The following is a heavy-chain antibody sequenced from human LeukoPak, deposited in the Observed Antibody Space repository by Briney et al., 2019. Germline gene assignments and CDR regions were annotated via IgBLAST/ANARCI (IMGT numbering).Heavy chain of an antibody. Sequence: GGSLRLSCAASGFTFSSYAMSWVRQAPGKRLEWVSAISGSGGSTYHADSVKGRFTISRDNSKNTLYLQMNSLRAEDTAVYYCAIKGLLQPNGNAFDIWGQGTMVTVSS. CDR2: ISGSGGST. V-gene: IGHV3-23*01. D-gene: IGHD3-22*01. CDR1: GFTFSSYA. J-gene: IGHJ3*02. CDR3: AIKGLLQPNGNAFDI.